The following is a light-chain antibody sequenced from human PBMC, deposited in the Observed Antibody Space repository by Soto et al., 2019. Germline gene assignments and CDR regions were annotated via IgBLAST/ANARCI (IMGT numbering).Light chain of an antibody. J-gene: IGLJ1*01. CDR3: ASYVGSSTYA. V-gene: IGLV2-14*03. Sequence: QSVLTQPASVSATPGQSITIFCTGPSRDVGTYNSVSWYQQHPGKVPELMIFDFSNRPSGISSRFSGSKSGNTASLTISGPQAEDEADYYCASYVGSSTYAFGTGTKVTVL. CDR1: SRDVGTYNS. CDR2: DFS.